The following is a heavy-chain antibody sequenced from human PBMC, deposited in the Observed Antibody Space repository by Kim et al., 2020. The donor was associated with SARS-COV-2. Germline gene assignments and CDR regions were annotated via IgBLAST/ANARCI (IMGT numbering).Heavy chain of an antibody. CDR1: GYTFTSYA. CDR3: AREGVAQTPRVYYYYGMDV. J-gene: IGHJ6*02. Sequence: ASVKVSCKASGYTFTSYAMHWVRQAPGQRLEWMGWINAGNGNTKYSQKFQGRVTITRDTSASTAYMELSSLRSEDTAVYYCAREGVAQTPRVYYYYGMDVWGQGTTVTVSS. CDR2: INAGNGNT. D-gene: IGHD2-15*01. V-gene: IGHV1-3*01.